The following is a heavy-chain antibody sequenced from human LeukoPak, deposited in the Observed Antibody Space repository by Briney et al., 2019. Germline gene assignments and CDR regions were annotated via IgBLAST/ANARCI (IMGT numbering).Heavy chain of an antibody. V-gene: IGHV3-21*01. CDR2: ISSSSTFI. CDR1: GFTFSSYS. CDR3: ATRYSGSYL. J-gene: IGHJ5*02. D-gene: IGHD1-26*01. Sequence: PGGSLRLSCAASGFTFSSYSMNWVRQAPGKGLEWVSSISSSSTFIYYEDSVKGRFTISRDNAKNSLYLQMNSLRAEDTAVYYCATRYSGSYLWGQGTLVTVSS.